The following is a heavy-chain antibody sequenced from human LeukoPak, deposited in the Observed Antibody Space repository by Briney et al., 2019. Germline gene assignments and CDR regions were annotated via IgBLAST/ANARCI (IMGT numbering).Heavy chain of an antibody. CDR2: IYYSGST. CDR3: ARPYGGNSVGAFDI. V-gene: IGHV4-61*01. D-gene: IGHD4-23*01. Sequence: SETLSLTCTVSGGSVSSGNYYWTWIRQPPGKGLEWIGYIYYSGSTNYNPSLKSRVTISVDTSKNQFSLKLSSVTAADTAVYYCARPYGGNSVGAFDIWGQGTMVTVSS. CDR1: GGSVSSGNYY. J-gene: IGHJ3*02.